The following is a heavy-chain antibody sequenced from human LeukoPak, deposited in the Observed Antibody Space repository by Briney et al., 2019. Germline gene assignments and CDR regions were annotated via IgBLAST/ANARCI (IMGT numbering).Heavy chain of an antibody. CDR2: IYYSGST. CDR1: GGSISSSSYY. V-gene: IGHV4-39*07. J-gene: IGHJ5*02. D-gene: IGHD3-3*01. CDR3: ARVSKGGYNYDFWSGYLNNWFDP. Sequence: SETLSLTCTVSGGSISSSSYYWGWIRQPPGKGLEWIGSIYYSGSTYYNPSLKSRVTISVDTSKNQFSPKLSSVTAADTAVYYCARVSKGGYNYDFWSGYLNNWFDPWGQGTLVTVSS.